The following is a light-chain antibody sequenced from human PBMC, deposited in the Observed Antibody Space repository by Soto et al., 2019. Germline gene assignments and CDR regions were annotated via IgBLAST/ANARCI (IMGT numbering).Light chain of an antibody. Sequence: EIVLTQSPGTLSLSPGERATLSCRASQSVSSSYLAWYQQKPGQAPRLLIYGASSRATGIPGRFSGSGSGTEFTLTISSLQSEDFAVYYCQQYNNWPPGTFGQGTKVEIK. CDR3: QQYNNWPPGT. V-gene: IGKV3-15*01. CDR1: QSVSSSY. J-gene: IGKJ1*01. CDR2: GAS.